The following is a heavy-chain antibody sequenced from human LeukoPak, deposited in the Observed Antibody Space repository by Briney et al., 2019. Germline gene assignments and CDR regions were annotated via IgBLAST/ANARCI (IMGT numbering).Heavy chain of an antibody. CDR1: GFTFTTYD. CDR2: ISYDGINK. V-gene: IGHV3-30*03. D-gene: IGHD6-13*01. CDR3: AWNGYTSSWCKD. J-gene: IGHJ4*02. Sequence: PGRSLRLSCAASGFTFTTYDIHWVRQAPGKGLEWVSVISYDGINKYYADSVRGRFTVSRDNSKNTLYLQMNSLRADDTAVYYCAWNGYTSSWCKDWGQGTLVTVSS.